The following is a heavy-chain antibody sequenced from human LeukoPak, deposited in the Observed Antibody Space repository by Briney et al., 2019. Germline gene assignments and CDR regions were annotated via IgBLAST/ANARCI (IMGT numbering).Heavy chain of an antibody. CDR3: ARHGASGSYLYYFDY. CDR1: GGSISSSSYY. V-gene: IGHV4-39*01. CDR2: IYYRGTT. D-gene: IGHD1-26*01. J-gene: IGHJ4*02. Sequence: SETLSLTCTVSGGSISSSSYYWGWIRQPPGKGLEWIGSIYYRGTTFYNPSLKSRVTISVDTSKNQFSLKLSSVTAADTAVYFCARHGASGSYLYYFDYWGQGTLVTVSS.